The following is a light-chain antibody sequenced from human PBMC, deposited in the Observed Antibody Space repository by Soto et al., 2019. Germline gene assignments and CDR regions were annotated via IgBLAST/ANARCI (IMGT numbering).Light chain of an antibody. CDR2: DVT. CDR3: TSYRSGSALVV. Sequence: QSVLTQPASVSGSPGQSITISCTGTSSDLGGFNYVAWYQQHAGNDPKLILYDVTKRPSGVSDRFSGARSGNTASLTISGLQAEDEADYYCTSYRSGSALVVFGGGTKLTVL. J-gene: IGLJ2*01. V-gene: IGLV2-14*03. CDR1: SSDLGGFNY.